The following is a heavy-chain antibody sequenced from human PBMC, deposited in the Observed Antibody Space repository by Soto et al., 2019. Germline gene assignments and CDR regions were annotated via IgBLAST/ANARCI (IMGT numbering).Heavy chain of an antibody. CDR1: GGTFSSYA. Sequence: GASVKVSCKASGGTFSSYAISWVRQAPGQGLEWMGGIIPIFGTANYAQKFQGRVTITADESTSTAYMELSSLRSEDTAVYYCAKGGILRFLEWASYYYYGMDVWGQGTTVTVSS. CDR2: IIPIFGTA. J-gene: IGHJ6*02. CDR3: AKGGILRFLEWASYYYYGMDV. V-gene: IGHV1-69*13. D-gene: IGHD3-3*01.